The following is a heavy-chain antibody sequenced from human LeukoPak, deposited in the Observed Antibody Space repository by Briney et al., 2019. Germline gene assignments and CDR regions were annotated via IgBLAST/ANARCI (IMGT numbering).Heavy chain of an antibody. CDR1: GFTFSSHW. D-gene: IGHD6-13*01. Sequence: GGSLRLSCAASGFTFSSHWMHWVRQAPGKGLVWVSRINGDGSNTTYADSVKGRFTISRDNAKNTLYLQMNSLRAEDTAVYHCARSKSWYPTDAIDIWGQGTMVTVSS. J-gene: IGHJ3*02. CDR3: ARSKSWYPTDAIDI. V-gene: IGHV3-74*03. CDR2: INGDGSNT.